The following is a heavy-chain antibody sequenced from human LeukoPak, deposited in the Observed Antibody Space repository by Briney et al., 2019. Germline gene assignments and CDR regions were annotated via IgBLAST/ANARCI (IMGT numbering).Heavy chain of an antibody. CDR1: GFSFGTYA. J-gene: IGHJ3*02. Sequence: GGSLRLSCAASGFSFGTYAMHWVRQAPGKGLEWVAVISYDGSNEYYADSVKGRFTISRDNSKNTLYLQMNSLRAEDTAVYYCAKAHSSGNDAFDIWGQGTMVTVSS. CDR2: ISYDGSNE. D-gene: IGHD6-19*01. V-gene: IGHV3-30-3*01. CDR3: AKAHSSGNDAFDI.